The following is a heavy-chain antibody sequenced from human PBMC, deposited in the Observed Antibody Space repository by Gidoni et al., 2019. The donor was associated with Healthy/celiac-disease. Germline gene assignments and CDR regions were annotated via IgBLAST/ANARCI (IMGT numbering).Heavy chain of an antibody. V-gene: IGHV3-23*01. CDR1: GVTFSSYA. J-gene: IGHJ4*02. CDR3: AKFEAMVTFDY. D-gene: IGHD5-18*01. CDR2: ISGSVGRT. Sequence: EVQLLESGGGVVQPGGSLRISCAASGVTFSSYAMSWVRQAPGKGLEWFSAISGSVGRTYYAHSVKCRFTISSDNSNNPLYLQIISLRADDTAVYYCAKFEAMVTFDYWGQGTLVTVSS.